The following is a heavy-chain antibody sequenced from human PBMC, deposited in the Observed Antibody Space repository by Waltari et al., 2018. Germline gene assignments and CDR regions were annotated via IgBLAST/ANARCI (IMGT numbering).Heavy chain of an antibody. J-gene: IGHJ5*02. Sequence: EVQLVESGGGLVQPGGSLRLSCAASGFTFSSYWMSWVRQAQGKGLEWVANIKQDGREKYYVDSGKGRFTISRDKAKNSLYLQMNILRAEDTAVYYCARFQTGIQLWGRPRNWFDPWGQGTLVTVSS. CDR1: GFTFSSYW. V-gene: IGHV3-7*01. D-gene: IGHD5-18*01. CDR2: IKQDGREK. CDR3: ARFQTGIQLWGRPRNWFDP.